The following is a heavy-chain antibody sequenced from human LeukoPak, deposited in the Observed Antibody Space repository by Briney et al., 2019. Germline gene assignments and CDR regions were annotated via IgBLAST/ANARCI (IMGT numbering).Heavy chain of an antibody. D-gene: IGHD4-17*01. Sequence: SETLSLTCTVSGGSISSYYWSWIRQPAGKGLEWIGRIYTSGSTNYNPPLKSRVTMSVDTSKNQFSLKLSSVTAADTAVYYCARDVLPRDYGDYVWFDPWGQGTLVTVSS. J-gene: IGHJ5*02. CDR1: GGSISSYY. V-gene: IGHV4-4*07. CDR2: IYTSGST. CDR3: ARDVLPRDYGDYVWFDP.